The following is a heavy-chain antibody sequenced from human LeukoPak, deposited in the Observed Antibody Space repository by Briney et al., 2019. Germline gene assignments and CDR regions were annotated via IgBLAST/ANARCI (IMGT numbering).Heavy chain of an antibody. CDR3: ASVWFGPTIHGYFQH. D-gene: IGHD3-10*01. Sequence: SVKVSCKTSGGTFNNSAISWVRQAPGQGLEWLGGIMPLFGTAGYAQKFQGRVTITKDESTRTVYLELTSLTSDDTAVYYCASVWFGPTIHGYFQHWGQGTLVTVSS. CDR2: IMPLFGTA. J-gene: IGHJ1*01. CDR1: GGTFNNSA. V-gene: IGHV1-69*05.